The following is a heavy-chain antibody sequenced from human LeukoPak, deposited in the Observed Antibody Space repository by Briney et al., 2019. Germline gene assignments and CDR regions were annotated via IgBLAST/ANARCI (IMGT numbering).Heavy chain of an antibody. CDR1: GFTFSSYG. CDR2: IRYDGSNK. CDR3: AKERTIAARPENWFDP. J-gene: IGHJ5*02. D-gene: IGHD6-6*01. V-gene: IGHV3-30*02. Sequence: GGSLRLSCAASGFTFSSYGMHWVRQAPGKGLEWVTFIRYDGSNKYYADSVKGRFTISRDNSKNTLYLQMNSLRAEDTAVYYCAKERTIAARPENWFDPWGQGTLVTVSS.